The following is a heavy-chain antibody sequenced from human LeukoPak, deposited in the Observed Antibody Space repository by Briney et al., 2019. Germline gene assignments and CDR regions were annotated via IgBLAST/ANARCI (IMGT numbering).Heavy chain of an antibody. J-gene: IGHJ5*02. Sequence: ASVKVSCKASGYTFTGYYMHWVRQAPGQGLEWMGWISAYNGNTNYAQKLQGRVTMTTDTSTSTAYMELRSLRSDDTAVYYCAREVPGTYGDYGWFDPWGQGTLVTVSS. V-gene: IGHV1-18*04. CDR2: ISAYNGNT. CDR1: GYTFTGYY. CDR3: AREVPGTYGDYGWFDP. D-gene: IGHD4-17*01.